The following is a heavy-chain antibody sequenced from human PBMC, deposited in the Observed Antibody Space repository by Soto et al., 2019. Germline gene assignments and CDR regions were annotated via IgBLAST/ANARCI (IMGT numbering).Heavy chain of an antibody. J-gene: IGHJ6*02. D-gene: IGHD3-3*01. CDR3: ARDRFWSGYPFYGMDV. V-gene: IGHV3-21*01. CDR2: ISSSSSYI. Sequence: PGGSLRLSCAASGFTFSSYSMNWVRQAPGKGLEWVSSISSSSSYIYYADSVKGRFTISRDNAKNSLYLQMNSLRAEDTAVYYCARDRFWSGYPFYGMDVWGQGTTVTVSS. CDR1: GFTFSSYS.